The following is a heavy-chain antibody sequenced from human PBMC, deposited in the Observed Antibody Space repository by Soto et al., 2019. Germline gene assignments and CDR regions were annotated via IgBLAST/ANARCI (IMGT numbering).Heavy chain of an antibody. J-gene: IGHJ6*02. V-gene: IGHV4-59*01. Sequence: SETQSVTCTVSGGSISSFYCSCIRQPPGKRLKWIGYIYYSGSTNYNPSLKSRVTISVDTSKNQFSLKLSSVTAADTAVYYCAREIPPDDTAMGVYYYGMDVWGQGTTVTVSS. CDR2: IYYSGST. D-gene: IGHD5-18*01. CDR3: AREIPPDDTAMGVYYYGMDV. CDR1: GGSISSFY.